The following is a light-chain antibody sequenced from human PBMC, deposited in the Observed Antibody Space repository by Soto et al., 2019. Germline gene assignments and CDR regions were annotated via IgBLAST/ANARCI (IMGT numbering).Light chain of an antibody. CDR3: HQYGSSPLVT. CDR2: GAS. CDR1: QRVSSSY. J-gene: IGKJ5*01. Sequence: EIVLTQSPGTLSLSPGERATLSCRASQRVSSSYLAWYQQKPGLAPRLLIYGASSRATGVPDRFSGSGSGTDFTLTISRLEPEDFAVYYCHQYGSSPLVTFAQGTRLEIK. V-gene: IGKV3-20*01.